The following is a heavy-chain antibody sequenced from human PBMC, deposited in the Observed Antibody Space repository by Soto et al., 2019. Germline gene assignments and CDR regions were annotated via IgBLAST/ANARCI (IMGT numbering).Heavy chain of an antibody. CDR2: IYYSGST. CDR1: GGSISSSSYY. J-gene: IGHJ5*02. V-gene: IGHV4-39*01. D-gene: IGHD5-12*01. Sequence: SETLSLTCTVSGGSISSSSYYWGWIRQPPGKGLEWIGSIYYSGSTYYNPSLKSRVTISVDTSKNQFSLKLSSVTAADTAVYYCVRYGPGYSADAQVSKWLAPWG. CDR3: VRYGPGYSADAQVSKWLAP.